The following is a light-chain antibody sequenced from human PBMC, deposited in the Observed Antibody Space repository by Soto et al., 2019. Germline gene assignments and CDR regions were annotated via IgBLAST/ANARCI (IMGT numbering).Light chain of an antibody. V-gene: IGLV2-18*02. CDR1: SSDVGSSNG. CDR2: DVS. J-gene: IGLJ1*01. CDR3: SSYSSSSTYV. Sequence: QSALTQPASVSGSPGQSVTISCTGTSSDVGSSNGVSWYQQPPGTAPKLMIYDVSNRPSGVPDRFSGSKSGNTASLTISGLQAEDEADYSCSSYSSSSTYVFGTGTKLTVL.